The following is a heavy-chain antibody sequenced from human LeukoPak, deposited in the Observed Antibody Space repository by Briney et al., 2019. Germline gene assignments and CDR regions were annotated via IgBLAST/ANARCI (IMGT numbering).Heavy chain of an antibody. D-gene: IGHD6-13*01. CDR2: ISYDGSNK. J-gene: IGHJ4*02. Sequence: GGSLRLSCAASGFTFSSYAMHWVRQAPGKGLEWVAVISYDGSNKYYADSVKGRFTISRDNSKNTLYLQMNSLRAEDTAVYYCARDDPVGQHPFDYWGQGTLVTVSS. V-gene: IGHV3-30-3*01. CDR3: ARDDPVGQHPFDY. CDR1: GFTFSSYA.